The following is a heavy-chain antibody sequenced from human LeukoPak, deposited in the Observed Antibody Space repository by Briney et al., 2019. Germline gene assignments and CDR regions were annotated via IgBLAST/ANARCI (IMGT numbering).Heavy chain of an antibody. V-gene: IGHV1-2*02. CDR3: ARGTYGDYFDS. D-gene: IGHD3-10*01. CDR1: TSTFTDYY. Sequence: ASVKVSCKASTSTFTDYYIHWVRQAPRRGLEWMGWIDPRTGAANDPQKFQDRLTMTRDASITTAYMELSRLSSDDTAIYYCARGTYGDYFDSWGQGTLVTVSS. CDR2: IDPRTGAA. J-gene: IGHJ4*02.